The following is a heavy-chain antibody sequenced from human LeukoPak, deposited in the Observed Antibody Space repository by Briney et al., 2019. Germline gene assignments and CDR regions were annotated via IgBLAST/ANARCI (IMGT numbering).Heavy chain of an antibody. Sequence: SETLSLTCTVSGGSISSSSYYWGWIRQPPGKGLEWIGSIYYSGSTYYNPSLKSRVTISVDTSKNQFSLKLSSVTAADTAVYYCARERTYGSGSYSLWGQGTLVTVSS. D-gene: IGHD3-10*01. V-gene: IGHV4-39*07. CDR1: GGSISSSSYY. CDR3: ARERTYGSGSYSL. CDR2: IYYSGST. J-gene: IGHJ4*02.